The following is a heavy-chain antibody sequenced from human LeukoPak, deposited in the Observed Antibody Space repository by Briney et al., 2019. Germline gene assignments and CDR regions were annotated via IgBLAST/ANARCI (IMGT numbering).Heavy chain of an antibody. CDR3: ARHAYCGGDCYPDY. D-gene: IGHD2-21*02. CDR1: GYTFTSYS. J-gene: IGHJ4*02. CDR2: ISAYNGNT. V-gene: IGHV1-18*01. Sequence: GASVKVSCKASGYTFTSYSISWVRQAPGQGLEWMGWISAYNGNTNYAQKLQGRVTMTTDTSTSTAYMELRSLRSDDTAVYYCARHAYCGGDCYPDYWGQGTLVTVSS.